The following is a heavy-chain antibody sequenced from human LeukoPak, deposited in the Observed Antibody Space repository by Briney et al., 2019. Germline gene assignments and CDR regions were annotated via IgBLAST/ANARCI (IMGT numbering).Heavy chain of an antibody. CDR1: GGSISSYY. Sequence: SETLSLTCTVSGGSISSYYWSWIRQPPGKGLEWIGYIYYSGSTNYNPSLKSRVTISVDTSKNQFSLKLSSVTAEDTAVYYCARGHSMHYGMDVWGQGTTVTVSS. CDR3: ARGHSMHYGMDV. CDR2: IYYSGST. D-gene: IGHD2/OR15-2a*01. J-gene: IGHJ6*02. V-gene: IGHV4-59*01.